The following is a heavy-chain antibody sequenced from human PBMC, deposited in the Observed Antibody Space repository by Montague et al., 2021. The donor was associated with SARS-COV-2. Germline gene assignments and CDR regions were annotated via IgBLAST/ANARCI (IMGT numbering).Heavy chain of an antibody. CDR3: ARGKRDFPIVVLGASTRTYFDY. CDR2: VDQSGNT. CDR1: GGSFSNYY. D-gene: IGHD2-15*01. Sequence: SETLSLTCAVYGGSFSNYYWSWIRQSPGKGLEWIGEVDQSGNTNYNPSLESRVTISADISKNQFSVKLASATAADTGIYYCARGKRDFPIVVLGASTRTYFDYWGQGTPVTVSS. V-gene: IGHV4-34*01. J-gene: IGHJ4*01.